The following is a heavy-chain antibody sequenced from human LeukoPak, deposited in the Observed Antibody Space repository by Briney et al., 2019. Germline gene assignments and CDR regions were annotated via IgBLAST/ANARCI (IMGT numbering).Heavy chain of an antibody. CDR2: MNPNSGNT. J-gene: IGHJ4*02. D-gene: IGHD6-13*01. Sequence: ASVKVSCKASGYTFTSYDINWVRQATGQGLEWMGWMNPNSGNTGYAQKFQGRVTMTRNTSISTAYMELSSLRSEDTAAYYCARGRPSTSLSSSWYVFKRKGYYFDYWGQGTLVTVSS. CDR1: GYTFTSYD. CDR3: ARGRPSTSLSSSWYVFKRKGYYFDY. V-gene: IGHV1-8*01.